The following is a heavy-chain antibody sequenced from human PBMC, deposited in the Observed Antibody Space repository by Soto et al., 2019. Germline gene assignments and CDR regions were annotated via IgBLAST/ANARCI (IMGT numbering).Heavy chain of an antibody. V-gene: IGHV4-39*01. CDR3: ARHQNLRWFVP. CDR1: GDSISTSNYY. Sequence: SETLSLTCTVSGDSISTSNYYWGWIRQPPGKGPEWIGNIHYSGSTFYNPSLKSRVTISVDTSKDQFSLKLSSVTAADTAVYYCARHQNLRWFVPWGQGTRVTVSA. J-gene: IGHJ5*02. CDR2: IHYSGST.